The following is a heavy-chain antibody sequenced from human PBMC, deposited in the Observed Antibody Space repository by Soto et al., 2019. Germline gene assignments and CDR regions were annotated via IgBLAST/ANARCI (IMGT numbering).Heavy chain of an antibody. CDR2: IYYSGST. J-gene: IGHJ4*02. CDR1: GGSISSYY. Sequence: PSETLSLTCTVSGGSISSYYWSWIRQPPGKGLEWIGYIYYSGSTNYNPSLKSRVTISVDTSKNQFSLKLSSVTAADTAVYYCARDPGGSYFDYWGQGTLVTVSS. V-gene: IGHV4-59*01. CDR3: ARDPGGSYFDY. D-gene: IGHD1-26*01.